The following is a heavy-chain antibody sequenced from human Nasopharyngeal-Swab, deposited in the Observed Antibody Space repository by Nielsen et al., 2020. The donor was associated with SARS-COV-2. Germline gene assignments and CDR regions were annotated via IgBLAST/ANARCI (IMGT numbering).Heavy chain of an antibody. CDR2: IYHSGST. CDR1: GGSISSGGYS. CDR3: AGRITIFGVVYYMDV. Sequence: SETLSLTCAVSGGSISSGGYSWSWIRQPPGKGLEWIGYIYHSGSTYYNPSLKSRVTISVDRSKNQFSLKLSPVTAADTAVYYCAGRITIFGVVYYMDVWGKGTTVTVSS. J-gene: IGHJ6*03. D-gene: IGHD3-3*01. V-gene: IGHV4-30-2*01.